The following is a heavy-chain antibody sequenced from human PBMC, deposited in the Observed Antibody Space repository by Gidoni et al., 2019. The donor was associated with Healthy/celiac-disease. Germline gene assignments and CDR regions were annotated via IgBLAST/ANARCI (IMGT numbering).Heavy chain of an antibody. V-gene: IGHV3-23*01. CDR3: AKDRRRYNWNYYFDY. J-gene: IGHJ4*02. Sequence: EVQLLESGGGLVQPGGSLRLSCAASGFTFSSYAMSWVRQAPGKGLEWVSAISGSGGSKYYADSVKGRFTISRDNSKNTLYLQMNSLRAEDTAVYYCAKDRRRYNWNYYFDYWGQGTLVTVSS. CDR1: GFTFSSYA. CDR2: ISGSGGSK. D-gene: IGHD1-7*01.